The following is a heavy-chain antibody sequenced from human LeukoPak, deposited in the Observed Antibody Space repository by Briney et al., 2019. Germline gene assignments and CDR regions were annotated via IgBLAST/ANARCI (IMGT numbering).Heavy chain of an antibody. V-gene: IGHV4-39*07. J-gene: IGHJ4*02. CDR2: IYYSGST. CDR3: ARVDLERWEFDY. D-gene: IGHD5-24*01. Sequence: SETLSLTCTVSGGSTSSSSYYWGWIRQPPGKGLEWIGSIYYSGSTYYNPSLKSRVTISVDTSKNQFSLKLSSVTAADTAVYYCARVDLERWEFDYWGQGTLVTVSS. CDR1: GGSTSSSSYY.